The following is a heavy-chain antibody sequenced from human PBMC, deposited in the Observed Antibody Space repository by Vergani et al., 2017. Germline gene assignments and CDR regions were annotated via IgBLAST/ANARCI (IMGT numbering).Heavy chain of an antibody. V-gene: IGHV7-4-1*01. CDR3: ARAKRGRLAVGANDS. J-gene: IGHJ4*02. Sequence: QEQLVQSGSELKKPGASVKVSCKASGYSFNNYAIHWVRQAPGQGLKWMGWINPTTGNPTYARAFTGRFVFSLDTSISTAYLQIGSLKAEDTAVYFCARAKRGRLAVGANDSWGQGTLLTVSA. D-gene: IGHD6-19*01. CDR2: INPTTGNP. CDR1: GYSFNNYA.